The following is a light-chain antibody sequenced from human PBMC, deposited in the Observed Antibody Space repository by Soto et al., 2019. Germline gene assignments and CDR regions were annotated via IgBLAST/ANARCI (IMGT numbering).Light chain of an antibody. J-gene: IGKJ1*01. Sequence: EIVLTQSPGTLSLSPGERATLSCSAIQSVSSNLAWYQQKPGQAPRLLIYGASTRATGIPARFSGSGSGTEFTLTISSLQSEDFAVYYCQQYNNWPLTWTFGQGTKVDIK. CDR3: QQYNNWPLTWT. V-gene: IGKV3-15*01. CDR2: GAS. CDR1: QSVSSN.